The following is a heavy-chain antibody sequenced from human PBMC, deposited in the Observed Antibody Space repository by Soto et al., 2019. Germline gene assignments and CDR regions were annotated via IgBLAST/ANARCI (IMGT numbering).Heavy chain of an antibody. D-gene: IGHD6-13*01. CDR1: GGSISSGDYY. Sequence: ASETLSLTCPVSGGSISSGDYYWGWIRQPPGKGLEWIGYIYYSGSTYYNPSLKSRVTISVDTSKNQFSLKLSSVTAADTAVYYCARVRIGIAEAGTTRFDPWGQGTLVTVSS. V-gene: IGHV4-30-4*01. CDR3: ARVRIGIAEAGTTRFDP. J-gene: IGHJ5*02. CDR2: IYYSGST.